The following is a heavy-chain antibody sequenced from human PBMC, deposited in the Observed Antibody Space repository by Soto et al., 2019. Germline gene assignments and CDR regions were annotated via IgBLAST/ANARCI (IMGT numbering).Heavy chain of an antibody. CDR1: NASISSRKW. Sequence: SETLSLTCTVSNASISSRKWWTWVRQTPGKGLEWIGEIYHSGSINHNPSLKGRVTMSVDKSNNQFSLKMTSVTAADTAVYYCASKFGELLADAFDIWGQGTVVS. D-gene: IGHD3-10*01. V-gene: IGHV4-4*02. CDR2: IYHSGSI. J-gene: IGHJ3*02. CDR3: ASKFGELLADAFDI.